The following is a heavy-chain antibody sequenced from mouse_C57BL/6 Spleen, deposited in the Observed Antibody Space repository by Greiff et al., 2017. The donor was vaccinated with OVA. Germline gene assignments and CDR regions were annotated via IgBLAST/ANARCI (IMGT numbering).Heavy chain of an antibody. CDR1: GYPFTSYW. V-gene: IGHV1-5*01. J-gene: IGHJ3*01. CDR3: TRVGTYDGYSAWFAY. Sequence: EVQLQQSGTVLARPGASVKMSCKTSGYPFTSYWMHWVKQRPGPGLEWIGAISTGNSDTSYNQKFKGKAKLTAVTSASTAYMELSSLTNEDSAVYYCTRVGTYDGYSAWFAYWGQGTLVTVSA. CDR2: ISTGNSDT. D-gene: IGHD2-3*01.